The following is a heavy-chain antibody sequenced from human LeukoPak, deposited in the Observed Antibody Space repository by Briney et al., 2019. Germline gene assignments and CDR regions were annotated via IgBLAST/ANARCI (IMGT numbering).Heavy chain of an antibody. J-gene: IGHJ4*02. V-gene: IGHV3-21*01. D-gene: IGHD3-22*01. Sequence: PGGSLRLSCAASGFTFSSYWMHWVRQAPGKGLEWVSSISSTSRHIYYADSVKGRFTISRDNAKNSLYLQMNSLRAEDTAIYYCARDYDGSGYAGVGWGQGTLVTVSS. CDR2: ISSTSRHI. CDR1: GFTFSSYW. CDR3: ARDYDGSGYAGVG.